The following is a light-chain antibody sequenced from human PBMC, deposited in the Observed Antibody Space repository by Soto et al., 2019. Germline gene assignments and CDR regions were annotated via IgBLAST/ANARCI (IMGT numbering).Light chain of an antibody. CDR3: QQYGSSPRT. CDR1: QTVSTNY. CDR2: GAS. J-gene: IGKJ2*01. Sequence: EIVLTQSPGTLSLSPGERATLSCRASQTVSTNYLAWYQQKPGQAPRLLIYGASSRATGIPDRFSGSGSGTDFILTISRLEPEDFAVSYCQQYGSSPRTFGQGTKLEIK. V-gene: IGKV3-20*01.